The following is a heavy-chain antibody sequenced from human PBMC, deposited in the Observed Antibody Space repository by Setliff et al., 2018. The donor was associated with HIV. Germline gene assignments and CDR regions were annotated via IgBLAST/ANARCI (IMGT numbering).Heavy chain of an antibody. D-gene: IGHD5-12*01. CDR3: ARGGPAVAYAVDV. CDR1: GGSISSTNW. Sequence: SETLSLTCAVSGGSISSTNWWRWVRQPPGKGLEWIGEIYHTGSTNYNPALKGRVTISLDMSQNQFSLKVNSVTAADTAIYYCARGGPAVAYAVDVWGQGTAVTVSS. CDR2: IYHTGST. V-gene: IGHV4-4*02. J-gene: IGHJ6*02.